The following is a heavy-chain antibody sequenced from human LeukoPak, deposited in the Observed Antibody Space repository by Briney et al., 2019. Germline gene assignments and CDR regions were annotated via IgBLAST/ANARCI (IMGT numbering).Heavy chain of an antibody. J-gene: IGHJ4*02. CDR3: ARSRPYGSGSYFDY. D-gene: IGHD3-10*01. CDR2: INAGNGST. Sequence: GASVKVSCKASGYTFTSYAMHWVRQAPGQRLEWMGWINAGNGSTKYSQKFQGRVTITRDTSASTAYMELSSLRSEDTAVYYCARSRPYGSGSYFDYWGQGTLVTVSS. V-gene: IGHV1-3*01. CDR1: GYTFTSYA.